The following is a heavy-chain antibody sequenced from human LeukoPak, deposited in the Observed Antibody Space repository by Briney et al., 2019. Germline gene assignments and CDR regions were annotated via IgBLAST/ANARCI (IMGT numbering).Heavy chain of an antibody. CDR2: ISSSGSTI. CDR1: GFTFSSYE. V-gene: IGHV3-48*03. J-gene: IGHJ6*04. D-gene: IGHD3-10*02. CDR3: AELGITMIGGV. Sequence: GGSLRLSCAASGFTFSSYEMNWFRQAPGKGLEWVSYISSSGSTIYYADSVKGRFTISRDNAKNSLYLQMNSLRAEDTAVYYCAELGITMIGGVWGKGTTVTISS.